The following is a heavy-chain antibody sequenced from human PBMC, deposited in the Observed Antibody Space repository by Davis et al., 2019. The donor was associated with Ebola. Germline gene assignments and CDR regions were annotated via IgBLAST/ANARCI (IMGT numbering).Heavy chain of an antibody. CDR1: GFIFDNHW. V-gene: IGHV3-7*01. CDR3: AREMRGTADSH. CDR2: IKEDGSEK. Sequence: PGGSLRLSCAASGFIFDNHWMSWVRQAPGKGLEWVANIKEDGSEKYYVDSVKGRFTISRDNAKNSLYLQMNSLRVEDTAMYYCAREMRGTADSHWGQGTLVTVSS. J-gene: IGHJ4*02. D-gene: IGHD1/OR15-1a*01.